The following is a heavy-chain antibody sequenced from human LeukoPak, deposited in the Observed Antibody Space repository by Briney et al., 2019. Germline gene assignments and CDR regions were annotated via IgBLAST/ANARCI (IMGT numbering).Heavy chain of an antibody. CDR1: GYTFTSYG. CDR3: ARRYQLLSTVWFDP. J-gene: IGHJ5*02. Sequence: ASVKVSCKASGYTFTSYGISWVRQAPGQGLEWMGWISAYNGNTNYAQKLQGRVTMTTDTSTSTAYMELRSLRSDDTAVYHCARRYQLLSTVWFDPWGQGTLVTVSS. CDR2: ISAYNGNT. V-gene: IGHV1-18*01. D-gene: IGHD2-2*01.